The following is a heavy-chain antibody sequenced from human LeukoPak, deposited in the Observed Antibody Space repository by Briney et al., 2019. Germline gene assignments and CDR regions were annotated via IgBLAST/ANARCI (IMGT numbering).Heavy chain of an antibody. CDR3: ASTGPNPSYYDSSGYPNPYFDY. CDR2: INPNSGGT. D-gene: IGHD3-22*01. CDR1: GCTFTGYY. V-gene: IGHV1-2*02. J-gene: IGHJ4*02. Sequence: ASVKVSCKASGCTFTGYYMHWVRQAPGQGLEWMGWINPNSGGTNYAQKFQGRVTMTRDTSISTAYMELSRLRSDDTAVYYCASTGPNPSYYDSSGYPNPYFDYWGQGTLVTVSS.